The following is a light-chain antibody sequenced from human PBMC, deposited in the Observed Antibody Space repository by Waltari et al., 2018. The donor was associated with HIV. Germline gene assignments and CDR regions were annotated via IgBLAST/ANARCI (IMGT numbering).Light chain of an antibody. CDR3: CSYAGSSTLI. J-gene: IGLJ2*01. V-gene: IGLV2-23*02. CDR1: SSAARSYNL. CDR2: EVS. Sequence: QSALPHPASVPGSPGPSITISCPVTSSAARSYNLVSCYQLHPGQVPKLMIYEVSKRPSGVYYRFSGYKSGDTASLTISGLQAEDEADYYCCSYAGSSTLIFGGGTKLTVL.